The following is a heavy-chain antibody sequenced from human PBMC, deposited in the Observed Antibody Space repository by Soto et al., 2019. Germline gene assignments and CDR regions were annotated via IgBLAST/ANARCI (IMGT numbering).Heavy chain of an antibody. J-gene: IGHJ4*02. CDR3: ARAKYDYNWGSYHPFDQ. D-gene: IGHD3-16*02. V-gene: IGHV1-3*01. CDR2: INVGDDKT. Sequence: QVQLVQSGAEVKKPGASVRLSCKVSGKSFDNFAVHWVRQTPGQRPEWMGRINVGDDKTKYSEKFQGRVIVSYDTSATTAYMELRALSSEDTAVYYCARAKYDYNWGSYHPFDQWAQGAQVTVAS. CDR1: GKSFDNFA.